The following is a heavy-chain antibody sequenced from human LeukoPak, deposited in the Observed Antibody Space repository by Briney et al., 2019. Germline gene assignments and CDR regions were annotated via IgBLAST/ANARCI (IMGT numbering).Heavy chain of an antibody. CDR3: ARGLGIVVVNYFDY. Sequence: PGGSLRLSCAASGFTFSSYAMHWVRQAPGKGLEWVAVISYDGSNKYYADSVKGRFTISRDNSKNTLYLQMNSLRAEDTAVYYCARGLGIVVVNYFDYWGQGTLVTVSS. CDR1: GFTFSSYA. V-gene: IGHV3-30-3*01. D-gene: IGHD3-22*01. J-gene: IGHJ4*02. CDR2: ISYDGSNK.